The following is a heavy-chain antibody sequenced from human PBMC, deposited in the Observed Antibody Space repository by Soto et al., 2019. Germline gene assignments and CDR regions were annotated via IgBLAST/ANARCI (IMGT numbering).Heavy chain of an antibody. V-gene: IGHV3-30-3*01. CDR2: ISYDGSNK. CDR3: ARSVWFGELFSYYYGMDV. CDR1: GFTFSSYA. D-gene: IGHD3-10*01. J-gene: IGHJ6*02. Sequence: GGSLRLSCAASGFTFSSYAMHWVRQAPGKGLEWVAVISYDGSNKYYADSVKGRFTISRDNSKNTLYLQMNSLRAEDTAVYYCARSVWFGELFSYYYGMDVWGQGTTVTVSS.